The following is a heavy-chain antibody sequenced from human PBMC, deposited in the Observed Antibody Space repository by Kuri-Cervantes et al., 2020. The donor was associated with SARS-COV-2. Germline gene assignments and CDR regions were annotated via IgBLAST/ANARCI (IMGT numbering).Heavy chain of an antibody. CDR2: IRYDGSET. Sequence: GESLKISCVASGFTFNNYGMHWVRQAPGKGLEWVAYIRYDGSETYYADSVEGRLSISRDNSKNSLYVQMDSLTPEDTAMYYCARDCSTGLCTSFDHWGQGTLVAVSS. J-gene: IGHJ4*02. V-gene: IGHV3-30*02. CDR3: ARDCSTGLCTSFDH. D-gene: IGHD3-9*01. CDR1: GFTFNNYG.